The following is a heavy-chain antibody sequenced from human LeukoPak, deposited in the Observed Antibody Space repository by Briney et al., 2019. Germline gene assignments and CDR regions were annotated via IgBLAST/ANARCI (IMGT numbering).Heavy chain of an antibody. CDR2: ISGSGGST. CDR3: AKDLRWSITFGGVIVKGDPETFP. Sequence: PGGSLRLSCAASGFTFSSYAMSWVRQAPGKGLEWVSAISGSGGSTYYADSVKGRFTISRDNSKNTLYLQMNSLRAEDTAVYYCAKDLRWSITFGGVIVKGDPETFPWGQGTLVTVSS. CDR1: GFTFSSYA. V-gene: IGHV3-23*01. D-gene: IGHD3-16*02. J-gene: IGHJ5*02.